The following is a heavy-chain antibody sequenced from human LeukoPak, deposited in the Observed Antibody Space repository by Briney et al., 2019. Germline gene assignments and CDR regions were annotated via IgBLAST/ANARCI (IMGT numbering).Heavy chain of an antibody. V-gene: IGHV4-30-2*01. D-gene: IGHD2-2*01. J-gene: IGHJ5*02. CDR2: IYQSGST. CDR3: ARGGEDIVLVPGAMSWFDP. Sequence: PSETLSLTCAVSGGSISSGGHSWSWIRQPPGKGMEWIGYIYQSGSTYYNPSLKSRVTISINTSKNQFSLKLRSVTAADTAVYFCARGGEDIVLVPGAMSWFDPWGQGTLVTVSS. CDR1: GGSISSGGHS.